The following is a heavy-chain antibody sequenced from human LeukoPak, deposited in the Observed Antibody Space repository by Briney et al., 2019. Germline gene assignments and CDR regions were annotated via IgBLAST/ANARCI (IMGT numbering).Heavy chain of an antibody. Sequence: SVKVSCKASGGTFSSYAISWVRQAPGQGLEWMGGIIPIFGTANYAQKFQGRVTITTDESTSTANMEVSSRRAEDTAVYYCASGEYQLRRFGNYYYYYMDVWGKGTTVTVSS. J-gene: IGHJ6*03. CDR2: IIPIFGTA. V-gene: IGHV1-69*05. CDR1: GGTFSSYA. CDR3: ASGEYQLRRFGNYYYYYMDV. D-gene: IGHD2-2*01.